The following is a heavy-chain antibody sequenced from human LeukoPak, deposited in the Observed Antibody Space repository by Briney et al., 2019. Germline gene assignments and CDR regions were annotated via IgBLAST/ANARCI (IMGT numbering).Heavy chain of an antibody. D-gene: IGHD3-3*01. Sequence: GGSLRLSCAASGFTVSSNYMSWVRQAPGKGLEWVSVIYSGGSTYYADSVKGRFTISRDNSKNTLYLQMNSLRAEDTAVYYCAKYYDFWSGYYIGGHFDYWGQGTLVTVSS. CDR1: GFTVSSNY. V-gene: IGHV3-53*01. J-gene: IGHJ4*02. CDR2: IYSGGST. CDR3: AKYYDFWSGYYIGGHFDY.